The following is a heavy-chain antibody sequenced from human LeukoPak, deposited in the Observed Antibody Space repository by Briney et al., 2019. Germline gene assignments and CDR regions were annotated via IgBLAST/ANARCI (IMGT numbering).Heavy chain of an antibody. CDR2: IYYSGST. Sequence: SETLSLTCTVSGGSISSYYWSWIRQPPGKGLEWIGYIYYSGSTNYNPSLKSRVTISVDTSKNQFSLKLSSVTAADTAVYYCVRIYGGNPSQTDYWGQGTLVTVSS. V-gene: IGHV4-59*01. J-gene: IGHJ4*02. CDR1: GGSISSYY. CDR3: VRIYGGNPSQTDY. D-gene: IGHD4-23*01.